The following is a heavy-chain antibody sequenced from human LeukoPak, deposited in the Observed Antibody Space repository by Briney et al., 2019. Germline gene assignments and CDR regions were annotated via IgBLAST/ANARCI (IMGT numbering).Heavy chain of an antibody. V-gene: IGHV1-18*01. Sequence: GASVKVSCKASGYTFGSYAITWVRQAPGQGLEWMGWISVYYGNTKYAQKFQGRVTMTTDSSASTAYMELRSLRSEDTAVYYCARGIAVAANRYWGQGTLVTVSS. D-gene: IGHD6-19*01. J-gene: IGHJ4*02. CDR3: ARGIAVAANRY. CDR2: ISVYYGNT. CDR1: GYTFGSYA.